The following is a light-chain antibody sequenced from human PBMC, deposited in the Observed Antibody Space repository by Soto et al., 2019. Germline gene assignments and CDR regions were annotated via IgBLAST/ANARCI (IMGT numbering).Light chain of an antibody. CDR2: DAS. J-gene: IGKJ4*01. Sequence: EIVLTQSPATLSLSPGASATLSCGASQTLSSSSLAWYQQKPGLAPRLLIYDASNRATGIPDRFSGSGSGTDFTLTISSLQPEDFATYFCQHGYSTPLTFGGGTKVDIK. CDR3: QHGYSTPLT. CDR1: QTLSSSS. V-gene: IGKV3D-20*01.